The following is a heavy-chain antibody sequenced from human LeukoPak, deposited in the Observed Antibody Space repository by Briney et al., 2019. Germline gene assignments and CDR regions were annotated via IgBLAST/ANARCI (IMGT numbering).Heavy chain of an antibody. CDR3: ARDYTMVRGRVSHYFDY. J-gene: IGHJ4*02. Sequence: GGSLRLSCAASGFTFSSYAMHWVRQAPGKGLEWVAVISYDGSNKYYADSVKGRFTISRDNSKNTLYLQMNSLRAEDTAVYYCARDYTMVRGRVSHYFDYWGQGTLVTVSS. V-gene: IGHV3-30-3*01. CDR1: GFTFSSYA. CDR2: ISYDGSNK. D-gene: IGHD3-10*01.